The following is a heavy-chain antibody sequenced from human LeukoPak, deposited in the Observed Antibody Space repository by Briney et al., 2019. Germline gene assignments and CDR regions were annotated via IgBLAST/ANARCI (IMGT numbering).Heavy chain of an antibody. CDR2: ISRSGSTK. CDR3: ARAGYSSSWYSLGARSYYYYMDV. CDR1: GFTFSDYN. J-gene: IGHJ6*03. Sequence: PGGSLRLSCAASGFTFSDYNMRWIRQAPGKGLEWVSSISRSGSTKYYADSVKGRFTISRDNAKNSLFLQMNSLRAEDTAVYYCARAGYSSSWYSLGARSYYYYMDVWGKGTTVTVSS. V-gene: IGHV3-11*04. D-gene: IGHD6-13*01.